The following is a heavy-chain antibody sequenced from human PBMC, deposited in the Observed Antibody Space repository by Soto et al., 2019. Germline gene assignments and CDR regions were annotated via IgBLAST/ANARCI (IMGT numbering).Heavy chain of an antibody. CDR1: GVTFSSFA. D-gene: IGHD3-10*01. Sequence: EVHLLESGGGLVQPGGSLRLSCAASGVTFSSFAMSWVRQAPGKGLEWVSAISGGGGSTYYADSVKGRFTISRDNSNNTLFLQMISLRAEDTALYYCAKLGGPGTYYHYYSYMDVWGKGTTVIVSS. CDR2: ISGGGGST. CDR3: AKLGGPGTYYHYYSYMDV. J-gene: IGHJ6*03. V-gene: IGHV3-23*01.